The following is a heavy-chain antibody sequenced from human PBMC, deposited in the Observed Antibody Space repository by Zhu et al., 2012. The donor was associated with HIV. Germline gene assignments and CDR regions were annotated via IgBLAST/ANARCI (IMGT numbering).Heavy chain of an antibody. Sequence: QVQLQESGPGLVKPSETLSLTCNVSGDSISSRNFYWGWGPPDPREGAWNGLGVSIIVVITYYTPSLKSRLTISVDTSRNRFSLNLKSVTAADTAVYYCARQHRGLVAGKDETFDSWGQGTLVTVSS. CDR3: ARQHRGLVAGKDETFDS. CDR1: GDSISSRNFY. D-gene: IGHD6-19*01. J-gene: IGHJ4*02. V-gene: IGHV4-39*07. CDR2: SIIVVIT.